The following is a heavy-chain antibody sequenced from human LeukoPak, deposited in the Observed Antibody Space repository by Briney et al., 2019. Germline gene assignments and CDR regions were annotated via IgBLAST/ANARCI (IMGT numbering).Heavy chain of an antibody. Sequence: GASVKVSCKASGYTFIGYYMHWVRQAPGQGLEWVGRINPNSGGTNYAQKFQGRVTMTRDTSISTAYTELSRLRSDDTAVYYCARADCSSTSCLNAFDIWGQGTMVTVSS. CDR3: ARADCSSTSCLNAFDI. CDR2: INPNSGGT. J-gene: IGHJ3*02. CDR1: GYTFIGYY. D-gene: IGHD2-2*01. V-gene: IGHV1-2*06.